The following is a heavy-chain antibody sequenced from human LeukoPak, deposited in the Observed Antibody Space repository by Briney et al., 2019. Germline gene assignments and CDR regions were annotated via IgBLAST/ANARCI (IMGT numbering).Heavy chain of an antibody. CDR3: ARGLAYYDYVWGSYRLPSGAFDI. V-gene: IGHV4-34*01. Sequence: SETLSLTCAVYGGSFSGYYWSWIRQPPGKGLEWIGEINHSGSTNYNPSLKSRVTMSVDTSKNQFSLKLSSVTAADTAVYYCARGLAYYDYVWGSYRLPSGAFDIWGQGTMVTVSS. J-gene: IGHJ3*02. CDR2: INHSGST. CDR1: GGSFSGYY. D-gene: IGHD3-16*02.